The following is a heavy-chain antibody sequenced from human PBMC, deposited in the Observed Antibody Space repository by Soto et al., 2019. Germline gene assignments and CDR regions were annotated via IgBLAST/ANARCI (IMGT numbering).Heavy chain of an antibody. V-gene: IGHV3-7*05. CDR1: GFMFGDFG. Sequence: GGSLRLSCGASGFMFGDFGGSWVRQAPGKGLEWVANIKEDGSEKYHVDSVKGRFTISRDNVKNLMYLQMDSLRAEDTAVYKCVRGGSHSFDYCGQGTLVTVSS. CDR2: IKEDGSEK. CDR3: VRGGSHSFDY. D-gene: IGHD1-26*01. J-gene: IGHJ4*02.